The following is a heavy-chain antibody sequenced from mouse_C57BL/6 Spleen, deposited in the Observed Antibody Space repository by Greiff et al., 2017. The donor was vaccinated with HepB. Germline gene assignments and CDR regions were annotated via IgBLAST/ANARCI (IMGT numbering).Heavy chain of an antibody. V-gene: IGHV5-17*01. CDR2: ISSGSSTI. Sequence: DVMLVESGGGLVKPGGSLKLSCAASGFTFSDYGMHWVRQAPEKGLEWVAYISSGSSTIYYADTVKGRFTISRDNAKNTLFLQMTRLRSEDTAMYYWARDYGNYRYIDVWGTGTTVTVSS. J-gene: IGHJ1*03. CDR3: ARDYGNYRYIDV. D-gene: IGHD2-1*01. CDR1: GFTFSDYG.